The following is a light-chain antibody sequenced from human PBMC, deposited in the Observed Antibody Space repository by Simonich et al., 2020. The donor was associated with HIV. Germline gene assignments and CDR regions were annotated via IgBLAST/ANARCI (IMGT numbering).Light chain of an antibody. CDR3: LQHNSFPFT. V-gene: IGKV1-17*03. Sequence: IQMTHSPSAMSASVGDRVTITCRASQGISNNLAWYRQEPGKGPKRLIYAASTLHSGIPARFSGSGSGTEFTLTISSLQPEDFATYDCLQHNSFPFTFGPGTKVDIK. CDR1: QGISNN. CDR2: AAS. J-gene: IGKJ3*01.